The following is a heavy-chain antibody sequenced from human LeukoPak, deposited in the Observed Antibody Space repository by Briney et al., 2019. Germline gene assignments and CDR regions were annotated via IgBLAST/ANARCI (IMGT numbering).Heavy chain of an antibody. D-gene: IGHD3-22*01. V-gene: IGHV4-34*01. Sequence: PSETLSLTCAVYGGSFSGYYWSWIRQPPGKGLEWIGEINHSGSTNYNPSLKSRVTISVDTSKNQFSLKLSSVTAADTAVYYCARGRKSGSRFDYWGQGTLVTVSS. J-gene: IGHJ4*02. CDR1: GGSFSGYY. CDR3: ARGRKSGSRFDY. CDR2: INHSGST.